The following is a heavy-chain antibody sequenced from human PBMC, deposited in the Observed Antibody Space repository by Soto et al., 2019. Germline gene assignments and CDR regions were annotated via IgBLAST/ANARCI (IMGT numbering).Heavy chain of an antibody. CDR3: AREYYYTMDV. V-gene: IGHV3-11*05. Sequence: PGGSLRLSCEASGFTFRDYYMTWFRQAPGKGLEWLSYIDSSTKYTNYADSVKGRFTISRDNAKHSLYLQMNSLRADDTAVYYCAREYYYTMDVWGQGTMVTVSS. CDR2: IDSSTKYT. CDR1: GFTFRDYY. J-gene: IGHJ6*02.